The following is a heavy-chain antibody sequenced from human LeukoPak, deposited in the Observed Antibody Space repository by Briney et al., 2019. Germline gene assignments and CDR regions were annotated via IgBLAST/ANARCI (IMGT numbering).Heavy chain of an antibody. Sequence: RGSLRLSCAASGFTLTNYAMNWGRRAPGKGLGWVAVISYNGRNTYYADSVTGRFTISGGNSMYTLYLQMSSLRAEDTAADYCTRIFGDVGDYRVATLFDYWGQGTLVTVSS. V-gene: IGHV3-30*04. D-gene: IGHD4-17*01. CDR3: TRIFGDVGDYRVATLFDY. J-gene: IGHJ4*02. CDR1: GFTLTNYA. CDR2: ISYNGRNT.